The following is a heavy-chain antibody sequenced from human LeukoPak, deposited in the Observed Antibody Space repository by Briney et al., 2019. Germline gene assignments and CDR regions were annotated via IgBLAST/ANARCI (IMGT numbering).Heavy chain of an antibody. CDR3: AREKPALNYYYGMDV. CDR1: GFTFSSYA. J-gene: IGHJ6*02. Sequence: PGRSLRLSCAASGFTFSSYAMHWVRQAPGKGLEWGAVISYDGSNKYYADSVKGRFTISRDNSKNTLYLQMNSLRAEDTAVYYCAREKPALNYYYGMDVWGQGTTVTVSS. CDR2: ISYDGSNK. D-gene: IGHD2-2*01. V-gene: IGHV3-30*04.